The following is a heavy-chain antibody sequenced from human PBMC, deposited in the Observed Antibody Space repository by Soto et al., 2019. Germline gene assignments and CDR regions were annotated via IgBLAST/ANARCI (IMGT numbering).Heavy chain of an antibody. Sequence: EVQLVESGGGLVQPGGSLRLACAASGFTFTSYAIHWVRQAPGKGLEYVSAISGNGGSIYYAKSVKGRFTISRDNSKNTVYLQMGSLRGEDMAVYYCARDRRGYGMDVWGQGTTVTVSS. J-gene: IGHJ6*02. CDR3: ARDRRGYGMDV. CDR2: ISGNGGSI. V-gene: IGHV3-64*01. CDR1: GFTFTSYA. D-gene: IGHD1-26*01.